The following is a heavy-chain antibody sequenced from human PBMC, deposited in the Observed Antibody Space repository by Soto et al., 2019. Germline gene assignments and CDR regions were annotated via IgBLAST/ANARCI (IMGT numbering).Heavy chain of an antibody. CDR1: GGSISSSSYY. J-gene: IGHJ5*02. CDR2: IYYSGST. V-gene: IGHV4-39*01. Sequence: QLQLQESGPGLVKPSETLSLTCTVSGGSISSSSYYWGWIRQPPGKGLEWVGSIYYSGSTYYNPSLKGRVTISVDTSQNQFSLKLSSVTAADTAVYYCARQTRSIYLDVNWFDPWGQGTLVTVSS. D-gene: IGHD2-2*02. CDR3: ARQTRSIYLDVNWFDP.